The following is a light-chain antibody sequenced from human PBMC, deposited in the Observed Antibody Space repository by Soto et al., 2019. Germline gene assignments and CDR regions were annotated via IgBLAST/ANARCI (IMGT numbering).Light chain of an antibody. Sequence: QSALTQPRSVSGAPGQSVTISCTGTSSDVGGYQYVSWYQQHPGKAPKLMICDVTKRPSGVPDRFSGSKSGNTASLTISGLQAEGEADYYCCSYAGSYTFVFGAGTKVTVL. J-gene: IGLJ1*01. V-gene: IGLV2-11*01. CDR1: SSDVGGYQY. CDR3: CSYAGSYTFV. CDR2: DVT.